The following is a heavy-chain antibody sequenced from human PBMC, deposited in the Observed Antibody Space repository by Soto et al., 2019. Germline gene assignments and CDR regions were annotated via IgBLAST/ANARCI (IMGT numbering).Heavy chain of an antibody. D-gene: IGHD2-8*01. Sequence: PSETLSLTCTVSGGSISSGGYYLSWIRQHPGKGLEWIGYIYYSGSTYYNPSLKSRVTISVDTSKNQFSLKLSSVTAADTAVYYCARVKDIVLMVYATDGMDVWGQGTTVTVSS. CDR2: IYYSGST. CDR1: GGSISSGGYY. J-gene: IGHJ6*02. CDR3: ARVKDIVLMVYATDGMDV. V-gene: IGHV4-31*03.